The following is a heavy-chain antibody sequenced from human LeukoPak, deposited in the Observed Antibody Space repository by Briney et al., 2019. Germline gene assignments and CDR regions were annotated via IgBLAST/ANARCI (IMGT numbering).Heavy chain of an antibody. CDR3: AREPGIAVAGL. CDR2: INHSGST. D-gene: IGHD6-19*01. CDR1: GGSFSGYY. J-gene: IGHJ4*02. V-gene: IGHV4-34*01. Sequence: PSETLSLTCAVYGGSFSGYYWSWIRQPPGKGLEWIGEINHSGSTNYNPSLKSRVTISVDTSKNQFSLKLSSVTAADTAVYYCAREPGIAVAGLWGQGTLATVSS.